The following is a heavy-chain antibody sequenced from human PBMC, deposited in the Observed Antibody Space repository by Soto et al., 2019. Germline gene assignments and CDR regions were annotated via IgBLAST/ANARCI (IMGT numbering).Heavy chain of an antibody. CDR1: GYTFTSYG. CDR2: ISAYNGNT. J-gene: IGHJ4*02. Sequence: ASVKVSCKASGYTFTSYGISWVLQAPGQGLEWMGWISAYNGNTNYAQKLQGRVTMTTDTSTSTAYMELRSLRSDDTAVYYCARDRRRYYDSSGYYYSDYWGQGTLVTVSS. CDR3: ARDRRRYYDSSGYYYSDY. V-gene: IGHV1-18*01. D-gene: IGHD3-22*01.